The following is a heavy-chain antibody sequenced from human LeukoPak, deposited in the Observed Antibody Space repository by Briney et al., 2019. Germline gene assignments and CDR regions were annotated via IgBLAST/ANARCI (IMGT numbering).Heavy chain of an antibody. CDR2: IYTSGST. CDR1: GGSISSYY. V-gene: IGHV4-4*09. CDR3: ARFWATVSNDAFDI. Sequence: SETLSLTCTVSGGSISSYYWSWIRQPPGKGLEWIGYIYTSGSTNYNPSLKSRVTISVDTSKNQFSLKLSSVTAADTAVYYCARFWATVSNDAFDIWGQGTMVTVSS. J-gene: IGHJ3*02. D-gene: IGHD3-16*01.